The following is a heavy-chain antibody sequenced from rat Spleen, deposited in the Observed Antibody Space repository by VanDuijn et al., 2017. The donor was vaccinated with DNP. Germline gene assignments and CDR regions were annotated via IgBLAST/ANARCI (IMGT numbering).Heavy chain of an antibody. D-gene: IGHD1-11*01. CDR2: MWSDGDT. V-gene: IGHV2-32*01. CDR1: GFSLTNYH. Sequence: QVQLKESGPGLVQPSQTLSLTCTVSGFSLTNYHIHWIRQPPGKGLEWMGLMWSDGDTSYNSALKSRLSISRDTSQSQVLLKMNSLQTEDTAIYFCTRERGYGGNQPLLDYWGQGTLVTVSS. CDR3: TRERGYGGNQPLLDY. J-gene: IGHJ3*01.